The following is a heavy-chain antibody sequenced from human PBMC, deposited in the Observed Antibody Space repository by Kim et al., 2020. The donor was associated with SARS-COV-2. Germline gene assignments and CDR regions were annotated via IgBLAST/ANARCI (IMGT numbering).Heavy chain of an antibody. CDR3: ARGPPVLRFLEWLFLSPLFDY. CDR2: INWNGGST. V-gene: IGHV3-20*04. D-gene: IGHD3-3*01. CDR1: GFTFDDYG. J-gene: IGHJ4*02. Sequence: GGSLRLSCAASGFTFDDYGMSWVRQAPGKGLEWVSGINWNGGSTGYADSVKGRFTISRDNAKNSLYLQMNSLRAEDTALYYCARGPPVLRFLEWLFLSPLFDYWGQGTLVTVSS.